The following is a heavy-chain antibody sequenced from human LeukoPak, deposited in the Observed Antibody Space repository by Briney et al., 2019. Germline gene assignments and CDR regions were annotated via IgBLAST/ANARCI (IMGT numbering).Heavy chain of an antibody. V-gene: IGHV4-38-2*02. CDR3: ATIVATLYYMDV. CDR2: IYHSGST. CDR1: GYSISSGYY. J-gene: IGHJ6*03. D-gene: IGHD5-12*01. Sequence: PSETLSLTCTVSGYSISSGYYWGWIRQPPGKGLEWIGSIYHSGSTYYNPSLKSRVTISVDTSKNQFSLKLSSATAADTAVYYCATIVATLYYMDVWGKGTTVTVSS.